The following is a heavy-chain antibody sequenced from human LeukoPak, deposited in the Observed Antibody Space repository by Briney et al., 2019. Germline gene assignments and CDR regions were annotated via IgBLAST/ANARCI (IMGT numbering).Heavy chain of an antibody. CDR3: ARFIATTVTFGY. CDR1: GFTFSDYY. CDR2: ISSSSSHT. D-gene: IGHD4-17*01. J-gene: IGHJ4*02. V-gene: IGHV3-11*03. Sequence: GGSLRLSCAASGFTFSDYYMSWIRQAPGKGLEWVSYISSSSSHTNYADSVKGRFTISRDNAKNSLYLQMNSLRAEDTAVYYCARFIATTVTFGYWGQGTLVTVSS.